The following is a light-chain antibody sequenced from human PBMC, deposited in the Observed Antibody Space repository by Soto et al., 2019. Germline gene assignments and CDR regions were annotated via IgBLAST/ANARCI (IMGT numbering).Light chain of an antibody. CDR3: QQYNNWPPFT. CDR1: QSVSSN. V-gene: IGKV3-15*01. J-gene: IGKJ4*01. Sequence: EIVMTQCPATLSVSPGERSTRSASASQSVSSNLACYQQKPGQAPRLLIYGASTRATGIPARFSGSGSGTEFTLTISSLQSEDFAVYYCQQYNNWPPFTFGGGTKVDI. CDR2: GAS.